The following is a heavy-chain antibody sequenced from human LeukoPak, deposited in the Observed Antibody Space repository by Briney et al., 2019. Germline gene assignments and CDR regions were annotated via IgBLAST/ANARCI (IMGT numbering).Heavy chain of an antibody. Sequence: PSETLSLTCAVSGASVSGSNYYWGWIRQPPGKGLEWIGNIYSSGSTYYNAFLQSRVTISIDTSKNQFSLRLNSVTAADTAMYYCAKSGGYGLIDYWGQGTRVTVSS. CDR2: IYSSGST. D-gene: IGHD1-26*01. CDR1: GASVSGSNYY. J-gene: IGHJ4*02. V-gene: IGHV4-39*01. CDR3: AKSGGYGLIDY.